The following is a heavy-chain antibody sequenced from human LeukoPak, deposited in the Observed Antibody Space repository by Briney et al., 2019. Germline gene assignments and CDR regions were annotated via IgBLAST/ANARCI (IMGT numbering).Heavy chain of an antibody. J-gene: IGHJ4*02. CDR2: IYSGGST. CDR1: GVTVSSTY. V-gene: IGHV3-53*01. CDR3: ARVQK. Sequence: GGSLRLSCAVPGVTVSSTYMTWVRQAPGKGLEWVSLIYSGGSTFYADCVRGRFTISRDNSQNTVYLQMNSLRAEDTAVYYCARVQKWGQGTLVTVSS.